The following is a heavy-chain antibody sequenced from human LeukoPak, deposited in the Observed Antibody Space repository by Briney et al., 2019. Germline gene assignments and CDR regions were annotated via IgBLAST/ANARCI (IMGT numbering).Heavy chain of an antibody. CDR2: IKEDGSER. D-gene: IGHD1-26*01. Sequence: PGGSLRLSCEGSAFIFSGHWMNWVRQTPGKGLEWVASIKEDGSERQYVDSVKGRFTISRDNAKNSLYLQMNSLRGEDTALYYCAKDARTGIVGAIDYWGQGTLVTVSS. V-gene: IGHV3-7*03. CDR3: AKDARTGIVGAIDY. J-gene: IGHJ4*02. CDR1: AFIFSGHW.